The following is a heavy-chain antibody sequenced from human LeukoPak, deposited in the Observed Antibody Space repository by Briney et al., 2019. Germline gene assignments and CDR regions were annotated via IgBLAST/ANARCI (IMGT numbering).Heavy chain of an antibody. J-gene: IGHJ4*02. CDR1: GGSISSSSYY. D-gene: IGHD3-9*01. V-gene: IGHV4-39*07. CDR3: ARDLTYYDILTGYYAKYYFDY. Sequence: PSETLSLTCTVSGGSISSSSYYWGWIRQPPGKGPEWIGSIYYSGSTYYNPSLKSRVTISVDTSKNQFSLKLSSVTAADTAVYYCARDLTYYDILTGYYAKYYFDYWGQGTLVTVSS. CDR2: IYYSGST.